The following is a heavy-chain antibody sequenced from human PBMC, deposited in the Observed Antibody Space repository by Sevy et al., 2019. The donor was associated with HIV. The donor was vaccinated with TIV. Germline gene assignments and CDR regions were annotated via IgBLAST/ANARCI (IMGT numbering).Heavy chain of an antibody. V-gene: IGHV3-48*02. J-gene: IGHJ6*02. CDR2: ISSSSSTI. D-gene: IGHD2-15*01. CDR1: GFTFSSYS. CDR3: ARVSAIEAARMLSAYYGMDV. Sequence: GGSLRLSCAASGFTFSSYSMNWVRQAPGKGLEWVSYISSSSSTIYYADSVKGRFTISRDNAKNSLYLQMNSLRDEDTAVYYCARVSAIEAARMLSAYYGMDVWGQGTTVTVSS.